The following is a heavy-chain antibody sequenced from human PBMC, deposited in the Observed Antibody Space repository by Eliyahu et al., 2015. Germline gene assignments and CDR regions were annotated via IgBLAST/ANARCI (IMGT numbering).Heavy chain of an antibody. J-gene: IGHJ1*01. D-gene: IGHD2/OR15-2a*01. V-gene: IGHV3-30*18. CDR2: ISYNGREK. CDR3: AKDWATSNIAEYFEH. Sequence: QVQEVEAGGGEVQPGXSLRLSCAAXGXHXRYFGLARGRPAPGKGLEWXALISYNGREKFYADSVKGRFTISRDNSENTLFLQMNSLRVEDTAVYYCAKDWATSNIAEYFEHWGQGTLVSVSS. CDR1: GXHXRYFG.